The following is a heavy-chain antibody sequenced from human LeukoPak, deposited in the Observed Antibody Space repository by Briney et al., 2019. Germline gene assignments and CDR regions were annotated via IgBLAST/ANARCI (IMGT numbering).Heavy chain of an antibody. CDR1: GFTFSTYA. Sequence: GGSLRLSCAASGFTFSTYAMSWVRQAPGKGLEWVSTISDSGGSTYYAGSLKGRFTISRDNYKNTLYLQMNSLGAEDTAVYYCAKVDYYDSSGNYPNWFDPWGQGTLVTVSS. CDR3: AKVDYYDSSGNYPNWFDP. V-gene: IGHV3-23*01. CDR2: ISDSGGST. J-gene: IGHJ5*02. D-gene: IGHD3-22*01.